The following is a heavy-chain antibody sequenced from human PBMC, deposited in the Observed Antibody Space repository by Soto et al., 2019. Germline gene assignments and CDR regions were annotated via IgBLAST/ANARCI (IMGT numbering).Heavy chain of an antibody. CDR2: VHYSGNT. CDR3: ARQDRVVAEGRWFDP. CDR1: CYSINSGYH. J-gene: IGHJ5*02. D-gene: IGHD2-15*01. V-gene: IGHV4-38-2*02. Sequence: PSDTLSLTCTFSCYSINSGYHWAWIRQPPGKGLEWLGSVHYSGNTYYNPSLKSRLTISVDKSKNQFSLNLSSVTAADTAVYYCARQDRVVAEGRWFDPWGQGTLVTVSS.